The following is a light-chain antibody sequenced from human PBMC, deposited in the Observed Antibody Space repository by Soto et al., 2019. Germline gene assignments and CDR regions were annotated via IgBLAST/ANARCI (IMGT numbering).Light chain of an antibody. CDR3: QQYNSYPLT. J-gene: IGKJ4*01. CDR1: QGIVRW. V-gene: IGKV1-5*01. CDR2: DVA. Sequence: DIQMTQSPSTLSASVGDRVTITCRASQGIVRWLAWYQQRPGRAPKLLIYDVANLETGVPSRFSGSGSETEFTLTISSLQPDDFAIYYCQQYNSYPLTFGGGTKVEIK.